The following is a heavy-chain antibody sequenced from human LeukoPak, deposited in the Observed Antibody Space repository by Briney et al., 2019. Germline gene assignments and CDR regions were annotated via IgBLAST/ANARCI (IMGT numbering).Heavy chain of an antibody. CDR1: GYTFTGYY. J-gene: IGHJ4*02. Sequence: ASVKVSCKASGYTFTGYYMHWVRQATGQGLEWMGWINPNSGGTNYAQKFQGWVTMTRDTSTSTVYMELSSLRSDDTAVYYCATQGSSSYFFDYWGRGTLVTVSS. CDR3: ATQGSSSYFFDY. V-gene: IGHV1-2*04. CDR2: INPNSGGT. D-gene: IGHD6-13*01.